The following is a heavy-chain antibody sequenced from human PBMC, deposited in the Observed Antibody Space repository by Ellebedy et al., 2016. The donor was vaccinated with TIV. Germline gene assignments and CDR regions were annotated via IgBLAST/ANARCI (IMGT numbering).Heavy chain of an antibody. CDR1: GYTFTSYG. CDR3: ARDDSLKLDY. Sequence: AASVKVSCKASGYTFTSYGISWVRQAPGQGLEWMGWISAYNGNTNYAQKPQGRVTMTTNTSTSTAYMELRSLGSDDTAVYYCARDDSLKLDYWGQGTLVTVSS. CDR2: ISAYNGNT. D-gene: IGHD2-21*01. V-gene: IGHV1-18*01. J-gene: IGHJ4*02.